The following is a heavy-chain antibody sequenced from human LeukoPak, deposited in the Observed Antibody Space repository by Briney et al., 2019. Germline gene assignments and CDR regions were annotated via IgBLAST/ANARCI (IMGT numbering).Heavy chain of an antibody. CDR2: LYTTGTT. J-gene: IGHJ3*02. CDR1: GGSINKSSCY. Sequence: PSETLSLTCIDSGGSINKSSCYLGGVRQSAGKGLEWIGRLYTTGTTNYNPSLKSRVTMSGDSSKNQLSLTLTSVTTADTAVYYWAIYGANWEEPNDAFDTWGQGTLLTVSS. CDR3: AIYGANWEEPNDAFDT. V-gene: IGHV4-61*02. D-gene: IGHD4/OR15-4a*01.